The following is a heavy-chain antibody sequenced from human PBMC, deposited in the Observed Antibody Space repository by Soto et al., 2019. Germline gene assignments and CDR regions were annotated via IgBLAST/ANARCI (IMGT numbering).Heavy chain of an antibody. CDR3: AKYVIGSPADD. CDR1: GFTFSNYM. CDR2: ITGSGGTT. D-gene: IGHD1-20*01. Sequence: EVQLLASGGGLVQPGGSLRLSCTGSGFTFSNYMMTWIRQAPGKGLEWVSSITGSGGTTYYVDSVKGRFTISRDNSKNTVYLQMNSLGAGDTAVYYCAKYVIGSPADDWGQGTLVSVSS. J-gene: IGHJ4*02. V-gene: IGHV3-23*01.